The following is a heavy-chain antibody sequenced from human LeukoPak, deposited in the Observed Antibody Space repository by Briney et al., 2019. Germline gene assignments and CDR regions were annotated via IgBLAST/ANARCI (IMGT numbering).Heavy chain of an antibody. J-gene: IGHJ4*02. CDR2: ISGSGGST. V-gene: IGHV3-23*01. D-gene: IGHD4-23*01. Sequence: GGSLRLSCAASGFTFSSYAMSWVRQAPGKGLEWVSAISGSGGSTYYADSVKGRFTISRDNSKNTLYLQMNSLGAEDTAVYYCAKDLDYGGLVGFDYWGQGTLVTVSS. CDR3: AKDLDYGGLVGFDY. CDR1: GFTFSSYA.